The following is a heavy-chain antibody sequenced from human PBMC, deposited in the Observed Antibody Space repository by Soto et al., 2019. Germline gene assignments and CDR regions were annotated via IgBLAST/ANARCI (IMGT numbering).Heavy chain of an antibody. V-gene: IGHV3-74*01. CDR3: AGDRPYAMEV. Sequence: WGSLRLCCEDSGFSIRDYWMHWVRQAPGEGLVWVSRINSDASSTTYADSVKGRFTISRDDAKNTVYLQMTSLRAKEIAVYFWAGDRPYAMEVLGLGTGITVSS. CDR1: GFSIRDYW. J-gene: IGHJ6*02. CDR2: INSDASST.